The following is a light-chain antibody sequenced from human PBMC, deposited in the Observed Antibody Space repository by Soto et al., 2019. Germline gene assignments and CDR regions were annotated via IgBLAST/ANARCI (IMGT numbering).Light chain of an antibody. J-gene: IGKJ5*01. CDR2: DAS. Sequence: EIQMTQSLSTLSASVGDRVTITCRASQSISSWLAWYQQKPGKAPKLLIYDASSLESGVPSRFSGSGSGTEFTLTISSLQPEDFATYYCLQHDSYPLTFGGGTRLEIK. V-gene: IGKV1-5*01. CDR3: LQHDSYPLT. CDR1: QSISSW.